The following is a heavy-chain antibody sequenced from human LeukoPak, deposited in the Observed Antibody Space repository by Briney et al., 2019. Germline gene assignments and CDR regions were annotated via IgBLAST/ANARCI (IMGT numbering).Heavy chain of an antibody. CDR2: IKQDGSEK. D-gene: IGHD1-14*01. CDR1: EFTFSSYW. J-gene: IGHJ3*02. V-gene: IGHV3-7*05. CDR3: ARRYHDAFDI. Sequence: PGGSLRLSCAASEFTFSSYWMTWVRQARGKGLEWVANIKQDGSEKYYVDSVKGRFTISRDNAKKSLYLQMNSLRAEDTAVYYCARRYHDAFDIWGQGTMVTVSS.